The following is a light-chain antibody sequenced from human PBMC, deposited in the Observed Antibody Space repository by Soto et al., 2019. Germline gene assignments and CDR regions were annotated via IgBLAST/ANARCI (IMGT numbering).Light chain of an antibody. Sequence: DIQMTQSPSSLSASVGDRVTITCRESQTISIFLNWYQQKPGKAPKLLIYGASTLQGGVPLRFSGSGSGTDFTLTISGLQPEDSATYYCQESRSALWGTCGQGTKV. V-gene: IGKV1-39*01. CDR3: QESRSALWGT. CDR2: GAS. CDR1: QTISIF. J-gene: IGKJ1*01.